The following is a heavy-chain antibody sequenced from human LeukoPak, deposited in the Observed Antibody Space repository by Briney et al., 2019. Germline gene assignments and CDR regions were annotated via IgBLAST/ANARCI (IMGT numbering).Heavy chain of an antibody. CDR3: ARDLDYGGNSDAFDI. D-gene: IGHD4-23*01. CDR1: GFTFSDHY. J-gene: IGHJ3*02. CDR2: SRNKANSYTT. V-gene: IGHV3-72*01. Sequence: QPGGSLRLSCAASGFTFSDHYMDWVRQAPGKGLEWVGRSRNKANSYTTEYAASVKGRFIISRDDSKNSLYLQMNSLKTEDTAVYYRARDLDYGGNSDAFDIWGQGIMVTVSS.